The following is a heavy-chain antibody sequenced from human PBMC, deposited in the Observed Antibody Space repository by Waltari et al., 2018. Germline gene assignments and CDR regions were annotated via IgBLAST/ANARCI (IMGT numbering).Heavy chain of an antibody. J-gene: IGHJ6*03. D-gene: IGHD1-20*01. V-gene: IGHV4-4*07. CDR2: IYTSGST. Sequence: QVQLQESGPGLVKPSETLSLTCTVSGGSISSYYWSWIRQPAGKGLEWIGRIYTSGSTNYNPALKSRVTMSVDTSKNQFSLKLSSVTAADTAVYYCAREGFLTGTTDYYYYMDVWGKGTTVTVSS. CDR1: GGSISSYY. CDR3: AREGFLTGTTDYYYYMDV.